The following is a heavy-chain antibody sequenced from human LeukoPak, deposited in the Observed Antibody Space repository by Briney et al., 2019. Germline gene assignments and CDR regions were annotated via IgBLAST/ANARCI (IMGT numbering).Heavy chain of an antibody. V-gene: IGHV4-34*01. J-gene: IGHJ5*02. CDR1: GGSFSGCY. CDR2: INHSGST. CDR3: ARHGGYSSSWYSWVWFDP. Sequence: SETLSLTCAVYGGSFSGCYWSWIRQPPGKGLEWIGEINHSGSTNYNPSLKSRVTISVDTSKNQFSLKLSSVTAADTAVYYCARHGGYSSSWYSWVWFDPWGQGTLVTVSS. D-gene: IGHD6-13*01.